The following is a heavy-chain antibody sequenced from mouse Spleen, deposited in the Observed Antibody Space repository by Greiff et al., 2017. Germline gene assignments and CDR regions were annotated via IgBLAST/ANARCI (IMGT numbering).Heavy chain of an antibody. D-gene: IGHD1-1*01. V-gene: IGHV2-6-1*01. CDR2: IWSDGST. CDR1: GFSLTSYG. J-gene: IGHJ4*01. Sequence: QVQLKESGPGLVAPSQSLSITCTISGFSLTSYGVHWVRQPPGKGLEWLVVIWSDGSTTYNSALKSRLSISKDNSKSQVFLKMNSLQTDDTAMYYCARHRDYGSSAYYAMDYWGQGTSVTVSS. CDR3: ARHRDYGSSAYYAMDY.